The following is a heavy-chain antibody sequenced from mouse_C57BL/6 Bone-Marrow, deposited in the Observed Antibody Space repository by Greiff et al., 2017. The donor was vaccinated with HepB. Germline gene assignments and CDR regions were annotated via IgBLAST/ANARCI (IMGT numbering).Heavy chain of an antibody. J-gene: IGHJ4*01. CDR1: GFSLTSYA. CDR2: IWTGGGT. CDR3: ARNDAGNYYGSSSTYYAMDY. D-gene: IGHD1-1*01. Sequence: VQLQESGPGLVAPSQSLSITCTVSGFSLTSYAISWVRQPPGKGLEWLGVIWTGGGTNYNSALKSRLSISKDNSKSQVFLKMNSLQTDDTARYYCARNDAGNYYGSSSTYYAMDYWGQGTSVTVSS. V-gene: IGHV2-9-1*01.